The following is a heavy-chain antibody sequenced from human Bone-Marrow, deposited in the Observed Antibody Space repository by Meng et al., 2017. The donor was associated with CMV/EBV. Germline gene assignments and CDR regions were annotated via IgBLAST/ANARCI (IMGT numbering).Heavy chain of an antibody. Sequence: CAVFAGSSSSGDYYWSCIRQTPGKALAWLGYIYYSGSTYYNPSLKSRVTISVDTSKNQFSLKLSSVTAADTAVYYCARGGYCSSTSCHPFDYWGQGTLVTVSS. CDR1: AGSSSSGDYY. CDR3: ARGGYCSSTSCHPFDY. V-gene: IGHV4-30-4*08. CDR2: IYYSGST. J-gene: IGHJ4*02. D-gene: IGHD2-2*03.